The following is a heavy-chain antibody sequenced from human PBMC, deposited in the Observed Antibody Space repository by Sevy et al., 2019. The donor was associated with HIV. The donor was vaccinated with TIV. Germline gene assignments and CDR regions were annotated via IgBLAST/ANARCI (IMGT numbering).Heavy chain of an antibody. CDR2: IIPIFGTA. J-gene: IGHJ6*03. Sequence: ASVKVSCKASGGTFSSYAISWVRQAPGQGLEWMGGIIPIFGTANYAQKFQGRVTITADKSTSTAYMELSSLRSGDTAVYYCARDLGYCSSTSCYSYYYYYMDVWGKGTTVTVSS. V-gene: IGHV1-69*06. CDR3: ARDLGYCSSTSCYSYYYYYMDV. D-gene: IGHD2-2*02. CDR1: GGTFSSYA.